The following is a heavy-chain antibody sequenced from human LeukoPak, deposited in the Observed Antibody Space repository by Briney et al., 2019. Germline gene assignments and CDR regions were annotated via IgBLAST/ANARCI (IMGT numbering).Heavy chain of an antibody. CDR2: IYPGDSDT. CDR1: GYSFTSYW. D-gene: IGHD6-13*01. CDR3: ARDYIAAAGRGADWYYYYYYMDV. J-gene: IGHJ6*03. Sequence: GESLKISCKGSGYSFTSYWIGWVRQMPGKGLEWMGIIYPGDSDTRYSPSFQGQVTISADKSISTAYLQWSSLRAEDTAVYYCARDYIAAAGRGADWYYYYYYMDVWGKGTTVTISS. V-gene: IGHV5-51*01.